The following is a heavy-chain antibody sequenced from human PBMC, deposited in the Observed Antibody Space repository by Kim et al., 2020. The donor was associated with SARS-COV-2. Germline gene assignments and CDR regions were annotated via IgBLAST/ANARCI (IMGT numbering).Heavy chain of an antibody. CDR2: IYYSGST. D-gene: IGHD2-2*01. V-gene: IGHV4-30-4*01. CDR1: GGSISSGDYY. CDR3: ATDIVVVPAAMGAFDI. J-gene: IGHJ3*02. Sequence: SETLSLTCTVSGGSISSGDYYWSWIRQPPGKGLEWIGYIYYSGSTYYNPSLKSRVTISVDTSKNQFSLKLSSVTAADTAVYYCATDIVVVPAAMGAFDIWGQGTMVTVSS.